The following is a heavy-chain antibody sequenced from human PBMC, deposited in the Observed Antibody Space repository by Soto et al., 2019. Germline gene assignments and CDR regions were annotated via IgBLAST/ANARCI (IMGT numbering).Heavy chain of an antibody. CDR2: IRSKRNNYAT. J-gene: IGHJ3*01. CDR1: GFLLSGSG. V-gene: IGHV3-73*01. CDR3: TRLPEYNDVEVAFDV. Sequence: GGSLRLSCAASGFLLSGSGIHWVRQASGKGLEWVARIRSKRNNYATAYAASVLGRFIVSRDDSDNTAYLQMTSLKTEDTAVYYCTRLPEYNDVEVAFDVWGQGAMVTVSS. D-gene: IGHD1-1*01.